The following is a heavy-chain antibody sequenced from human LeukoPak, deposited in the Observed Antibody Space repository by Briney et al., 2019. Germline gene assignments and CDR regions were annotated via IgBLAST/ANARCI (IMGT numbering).Heavy chain of an antibody. J-gene: IGHJ6*03. D-gene: IGHD3-22*01. V-gene: IGHV4-59*01. Sequence: SETLSLTCTVSGGSITLYYWTWIRQPPGKGLEWIGYVDHTGSTNFNPSLNGRVTISRDTSKNHFSLRLRSVTAADTAVYFCARGRVSSSTYYSTYYYYFYMDVWGKGTTVTVSS. CDR1: GGSITLYY. CDR2: VDHTGST. CDR3: ARGRVSSSTYYSTYYYYFYMDV.